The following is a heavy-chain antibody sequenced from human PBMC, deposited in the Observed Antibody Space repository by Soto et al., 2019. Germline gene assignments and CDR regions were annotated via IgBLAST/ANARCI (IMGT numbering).Heavy chain of an antibody. D-gene: IGHD3-22*01. CDR2: IYYSGST. V-gene: IGHV4-31*03. Sequence: LSLTCTVSGGSISSGGYYWSWIRQHPGKGLEWIGYIYYSGSTYYNPSLKSRVTISIDTSKNQFSLKLSSVTAADTAVYYCATTYYYDSSGQVGVAFDIWGQGTMVTVSS. CDR3: ATTYYYDSSGQVGVAFDI. CDR1: GGSISSGGYY. J-gene: IGHJ3*02.